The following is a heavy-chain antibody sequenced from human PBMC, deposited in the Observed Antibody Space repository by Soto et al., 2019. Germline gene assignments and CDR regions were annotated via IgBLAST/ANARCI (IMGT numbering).Heavy chain of an antibody. CDR1: GYTFTGYY. CDR2: INPNSGGT. CDR3: AREVTMIDRAFDI. J-gene: IGHJ3*02. V-gene: IGHV1-2*02. D-gene: IGHD3-22*01. Sequence: ASVKVSCKASGYTFTGYYMRWVRQAPGQGLEWMGWINPNSGGTNYAQKFQGRVTMTRDTSISTAYMELSRLRSDDTAVYYCAREVTMIDRAFDIWGQGTMVTVSS.